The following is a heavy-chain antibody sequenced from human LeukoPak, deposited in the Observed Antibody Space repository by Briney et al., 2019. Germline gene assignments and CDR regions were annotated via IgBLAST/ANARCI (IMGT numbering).Heavy chain of an antibody. V-gene: IGHV4-59*01. Sequence: SETLSLTCTVSGGSISSYYWSWIRQPPGKGLEWIGYIYYSGSTNYNPSLKSRVTISVDTSKNQFSLKLSSVTAADTAVYYCARGIAAAGTAGYYYYMDVWGKGTTVTVSS. CDR2: IYYSGST. J-gene: IGHJ6*03. D-gene: IGHD6-13*01. CDR3: ARGIAAAGTAGYYYYMDV. CDR1: GGSISSYY.